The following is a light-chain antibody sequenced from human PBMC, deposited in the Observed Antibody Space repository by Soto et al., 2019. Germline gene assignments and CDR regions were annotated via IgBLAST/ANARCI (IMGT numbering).Light chain of an antibody. CDR1: QSISSW. Sequence: DIQMTQSPSTLSASVGDRVTITCRASQSISSWLAWYQQKPGKAPKLLIYDASSLESGVPSRFSGSGSGTEFTLTISSLQPDDFATYYCQQSYSPLRTFGGGTKVEVK. J-gene: IGKJ4*01. CDR2: DAS. V-gene: IGKV1-5*01. CDR3: QQSYSPLRT.